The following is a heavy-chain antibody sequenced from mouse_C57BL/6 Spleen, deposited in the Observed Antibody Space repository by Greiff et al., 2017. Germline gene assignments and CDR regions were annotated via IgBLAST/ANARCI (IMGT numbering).Heavy chain of an antibody. Sequence: EVKLEESGPGLVKPSQSLSLTCSVTGYSITSGYYWNWIRQFPGNKLEWMGYISYDGSNNYNPSLKNRISITRDTSKTQFFLKLNSVTTEDTATYYCATAQVAWFAYWGQGTLVTVSA. J-gene: IGHJ3*01. V-gene: IGHV3-6*01. CDR3: ATAQVAWFAY. CDR2: ISYDGSN. CDR1: GYSITSGYY.